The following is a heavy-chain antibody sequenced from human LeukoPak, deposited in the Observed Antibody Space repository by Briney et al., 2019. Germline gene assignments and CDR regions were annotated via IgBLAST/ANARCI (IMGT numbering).Heavy chain of an antibody. CDR3: ARVIGVLAPDY. Sequence: GESLKISCKGSGYSFTSYWIGWVRQMPGKGLEWMGFIYSGDSDTRYSPSLQGQVTISADKSISTAYLQWSSLKASDTAMYYCARVIGVLAPDYWGQGTLVTVSS. V-gene: IGHV5-51*01. CDR2: IYSGDSDT. CDR1: GYSFTSYW. D-gene: IGHD3-3*02. J-gene: IGHJ4*02.